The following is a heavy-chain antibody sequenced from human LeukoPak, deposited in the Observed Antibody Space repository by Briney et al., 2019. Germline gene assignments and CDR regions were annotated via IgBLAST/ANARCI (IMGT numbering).Heavy chain of an antibody. D-gene: IGHD1-14*01. CDR3: ARELGGTKTGGFDI. V-gene: IGHV3-64*02. Sequence: GESLRLSCAASGFRFSYHDMHWVRQAPGKGLEFVSSIGAAAAHTFYADSVKGRFTISRDNFQSTMYLQMDGLRPEDSAVYYCARELGGTKTGGFDIWGQGTVVTVSS. J-gene: IGHJ3*02. CDR1: GFRFSYHD. CDR2: IGAAAAHT.